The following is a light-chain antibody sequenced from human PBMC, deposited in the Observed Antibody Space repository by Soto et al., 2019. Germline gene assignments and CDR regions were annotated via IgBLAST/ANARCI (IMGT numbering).Light chain of an antibody. Sequence: ITCLASQSISTYLNWYQQKPGKAPKVLIYAASNLQSGVPPRFSGSGSGTDFTLTISSLQPEDVATYFCQQSYRTPITFGQGTRLEI. CDR3: QQSYRTPIT. J-gene: IGKJ5*01. CDR2: AAS. CDR1: QSISTY. V-gene: IGKV1-39*01.